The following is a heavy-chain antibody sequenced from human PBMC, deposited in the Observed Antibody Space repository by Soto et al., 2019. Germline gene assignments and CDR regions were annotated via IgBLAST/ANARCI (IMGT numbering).Heavy chain of an antibody. D-gene: IGHD5-12*01. CDR3: AKKLGGYAEHSDAMDV. Sequence: QVRLVESGGGLVQPGRSLRLSCAASGFNFRNYGLHWVRQAPGKGLEWVALISYDGDYQYYTDSARGRFTVSRDNYNNMLFLQMDSLRPEDTAVYYCAKKLGGYAEHSDAMDVWGQGTTVTVSS. CDR2: ISYDGDYQ. J-gene: IGHJ6*02. CDR1: GFNFRNYG. V-gene: IGHV3-30*18.